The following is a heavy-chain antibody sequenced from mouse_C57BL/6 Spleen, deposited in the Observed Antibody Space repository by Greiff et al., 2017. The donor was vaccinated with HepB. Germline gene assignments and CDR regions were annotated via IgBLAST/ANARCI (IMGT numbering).Heavy chain of an antibody. J-gene: IGHJ4*01. Sequence: VQGVESGPELVKPGASVKISCKASGYAFSSYWMNWVKQRPGKGLEWIGRIYPGDGDTNYNGKFKGKATLTADKSSSTAYMQLSSLTSEDSAVYFCSRGTTVVARAMDYWGQGTSVTVSS. V-gene: IGHV1-82*01. CDR1: GYAFSSYW. CDR2: IYPGDGDT. D-gene: IGHD1-1*01. CDR3: SRGTTVVARAMDY.